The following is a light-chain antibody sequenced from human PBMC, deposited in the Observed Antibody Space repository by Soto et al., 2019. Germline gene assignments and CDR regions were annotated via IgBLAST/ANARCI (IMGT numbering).Light chain of an antibody. CDR1: QSLVYSDGNTY. CDR3: MEGSHWST. V-gene: IGKV2-30*01. J-gene: IGKJ1*01. CDR2: KVF. Sequence: DVVLTQSPLSLPVTLGQPASISCRSSQSLVYSDGNTYLYWFHKRPGQSPRRLIYKVFNRDSGVPERFSGSGSGTDFTLDISRVEDEDVGVYYCMEGSHWSTFGQGTRVEIK.